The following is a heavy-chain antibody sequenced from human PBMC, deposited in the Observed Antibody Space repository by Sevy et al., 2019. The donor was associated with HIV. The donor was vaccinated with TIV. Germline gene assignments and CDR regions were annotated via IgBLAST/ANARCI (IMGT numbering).Heavy chain of an antibody. CDR1: GFPLITST. CDR3: ARGRTPNYYFDY. CDR2: VAVYNGDT. V-gene: IGHV1-18*01. D-gene: IGHD7-27*01. J-gene: IGHJ4*02. Sequence: ASVKVSCQASGFPLITSTVAWVCQAPGQGLQCLGWVAVYNGDTHYAQSFQGRLTMTTDTSANTAYMELRSLTSDDTAIYYCARGRTPNYYFDYWAQGSLVTVSS.